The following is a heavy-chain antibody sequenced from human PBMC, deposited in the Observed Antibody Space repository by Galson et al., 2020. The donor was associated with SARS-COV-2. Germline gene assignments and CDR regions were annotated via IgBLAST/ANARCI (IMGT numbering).Heavy chain of an antibody. J-gene: IGHJ2*01. Sequence: GGSLRLSCAASGFTFSSYWMSWVRQAPGKGLEWVANIKQDGSEKYYVDSVKGRFTISRDNAKNSLYLQMNSLRAEDTAVYYCARGLWFGESYWYFDLWGRGTLVTVSS. D-gene: IGHD3-10*01. V-gene: IGHV3-7*01. CDR2: IKQDGSEK. CDR3: ARGLWFGESYWYFDL. CDR1: GFTFSSYW.